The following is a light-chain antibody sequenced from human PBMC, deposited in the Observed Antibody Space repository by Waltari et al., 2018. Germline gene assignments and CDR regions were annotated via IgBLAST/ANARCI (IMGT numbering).Light chain of an antibody. V-gene: IGKV3-20*01. CDR2: GAS. Sequence: EIVLTQSPGTLSLSPGERATLSCRASQSVSNNFLNWYQQKPGQAPRLLIYGASSRATGIPDRLSGSGSGTDFTLTISRLEPEDFAVYYCQQYDSIVLTFGGGTKVEI. CDR3: QQYDSIVLT. CDR1: QSVSNNF. J-gene: IGKJ4*01.